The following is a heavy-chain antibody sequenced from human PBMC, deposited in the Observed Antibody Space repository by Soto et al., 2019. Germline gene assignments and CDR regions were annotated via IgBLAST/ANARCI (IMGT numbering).Heavy chain of an antibody. J-gene: IGHJ4*02. CDR1: GFTVSSYA. V-gene: IGHV3-23*01. D-gene: IGHD2-2*01. CDR3: AKIGSGYCSSTSCPLIDY. CDR2: ISGSGGST. Sequence: GGSLRLSCAASGFTVSSYAMSWVRQAPGKGLEWVSAISGSGGSTYYADSVKGRFTISRNNSKNTLYLQMNSLRAEDTAVYYCAKIGSGYCSSTSCPLIDYWGQGTLVTVSS.